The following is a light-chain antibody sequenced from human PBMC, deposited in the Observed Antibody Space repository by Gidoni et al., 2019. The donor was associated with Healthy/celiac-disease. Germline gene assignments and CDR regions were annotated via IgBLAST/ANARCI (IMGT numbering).Light chain of an antibody. V-gene: IGKV3-15*01. J-gene: IGKJ1*01. Sequence: EIVMTQSPATLSVSPGERATLSCRASHSVSSNLAWYQQKPGQAPRLLIYGASTRATGIPARFSGSGSGTEFTLTISRLQSEDFAVYYCQQYNNWPMFXXXTKVEIK. CDR3: QQYNNWPM. CDR2: GAS. CDR1: HSVSSN.